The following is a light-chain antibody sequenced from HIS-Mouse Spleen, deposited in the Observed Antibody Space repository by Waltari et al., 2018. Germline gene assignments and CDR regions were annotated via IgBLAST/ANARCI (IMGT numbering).Light chain of an antibody. V-gene: IGKV2-28*01. CDR1: QSCLHSNGYNY. Sequence: DIVMTQSPLSLPVTPGEPASISCRSSQSCLHSNGYNYLDWYLQKRGQSPQLLIYLGSNRASGVTDRFSGSGSGTDFTLKISRVEAEDVGVYYCMQALQTPFTFGPGTKVDIK. CDR3: MQALQTPFT. J-gene: IGKJ3*01. CDR2: LGS.